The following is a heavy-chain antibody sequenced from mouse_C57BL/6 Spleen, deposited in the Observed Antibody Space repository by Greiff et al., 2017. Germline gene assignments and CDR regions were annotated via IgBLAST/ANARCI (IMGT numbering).Heavy chain of an antibody. CDR1: GYSITSGYY. V-gene: IGHV3-6*01. J-gene: IGHJ4*01. D-gene: IGHD1-1*01. Sequence: ESGPGLVKPSQSLSLTCSVTGYSITSGYYWNWIRQFPGNKLEWMGYISYDGSNNYNPSLKNRISITRDTSTNQFFLRLNSVTTEDTATYYCAKATTEYYYAMDYWGQGTSVTVSS. CDR3: AKATTEYYYAMDY. CDR2: ISYDGSN.